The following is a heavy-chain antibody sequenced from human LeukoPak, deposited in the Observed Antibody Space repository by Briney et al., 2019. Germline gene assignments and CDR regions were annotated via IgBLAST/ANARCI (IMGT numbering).Heavy chain of an antibody. CDR2: INPNSGGT. Sequence: GASVKVSCKASGYTFTGYYMHWVRQAPGQGLEWMGWINPNSGGTNYAQKFQGRVTMTRDTSISTAYMELSRLRSDDTAVYYCARDIFDSSSYFDYWGQGTLVTVSS. CDR1: GYTFTGYY. J-gene: IGHJ4*02. V-gene: IGHV1-2*02. CDR3: ARDIFDSSSYFDY. D-gene: IGHD6-6*01.